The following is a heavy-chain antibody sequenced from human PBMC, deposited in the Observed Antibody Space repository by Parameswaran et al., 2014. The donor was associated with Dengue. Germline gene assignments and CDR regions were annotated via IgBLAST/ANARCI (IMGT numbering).Heavy chain of an antibody. V-gene: IGHV4-34*01. CDR3: ARSEYHLVHPRGRFFDY. D-gene: IGHD2-2*01. CDR2: INHSGNS. Sequence: RWIRQPPGKGLEWIGEINHSGNSNYNPSLKSRATISVDTSKNQFSLKLSSMTAADTAVYYCARSEYHLVHPRGRFFDYWGQGTLVTVSS. J-gene: IGHJ4*02.